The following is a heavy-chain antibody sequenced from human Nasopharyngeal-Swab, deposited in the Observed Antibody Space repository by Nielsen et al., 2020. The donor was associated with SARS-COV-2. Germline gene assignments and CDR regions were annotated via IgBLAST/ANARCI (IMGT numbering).Heavy chain of an antibody. Sequence: SQTLSLTCVLSGVSVSNYGATWNWIRQSPSRGLEWLGRTYYRFKWKSDYAVSVTSRLTINPDTSKNQFSLQLSSVTPEDTAIYYCARGGVYYYGMDVWGQGTTVTVSS. J-gene: IGHJ6*02. CDR1: GVSVSNYGAT. CDR3: ARGGVYYYGMDV. CDR2: TYYRFKWKS. D-gene: IGHD6-25*01. V-gene: IGHV6-1*01.